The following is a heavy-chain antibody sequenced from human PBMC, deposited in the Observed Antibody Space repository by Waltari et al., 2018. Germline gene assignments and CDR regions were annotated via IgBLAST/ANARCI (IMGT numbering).Heavy chain of an antibody. CDR1: GFTFSDHY. CDR2: IGDSGTTI. Sequence: QVQLVESGGGLVKPGGSLRLSCAASGFTFSDHYMSWIRQAPGKGLECISYIGDSGTTITYADSVKGRFTISRDNAKNSLYLQMNSLTAEDTAVYYCARVALYLMDVWGQGTTVTVSS. J-gene: IGHJ6*02. CDR3: ARVALYLMDV. V-gene: IGHV3-11*01.